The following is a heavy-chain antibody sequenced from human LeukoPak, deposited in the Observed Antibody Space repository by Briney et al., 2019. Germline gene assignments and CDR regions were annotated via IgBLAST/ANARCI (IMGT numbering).Heavy chain of an antibody. CDR1: GYTFSGYG. V-gene: IGHV3-30*02. CDR2: IHYNGNNR. D-gene: IGHD2-21*01. Sequence: GGSLRLPCVASGYTFSGYGMHWVRHAPGKGLEWVAFIHYNGNNRYYADSVKGRFTLSRDNSKNTLFLQMNSLRTEDTAIYYCAKVIALGVLADTWGEETQVTVSP. CDR3: AKVIALGVLADT. J-gene: IGHJ5*02.